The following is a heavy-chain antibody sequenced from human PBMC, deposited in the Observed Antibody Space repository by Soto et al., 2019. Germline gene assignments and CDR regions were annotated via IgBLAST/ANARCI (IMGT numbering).Heavy chain of an antibody. V-gene: IGHV1-3*04. CDR1: GITSTTYA. J-gene: IGHJ5*02. CDR2: INTGNGNT. CDR3: ARAISGYVT. Sequence: QVQLVQSGAEVKKPGASVKVSCKASGITSTTYAIHWVRQVPGQGLEWMGWINTGNGNTRYSQRFLGRVSLTTDTSASTVSMDLSSLTSGDKAVYYCARAISGYVTWGQGTLITVSS. D-gene: IGHD5-12*01.